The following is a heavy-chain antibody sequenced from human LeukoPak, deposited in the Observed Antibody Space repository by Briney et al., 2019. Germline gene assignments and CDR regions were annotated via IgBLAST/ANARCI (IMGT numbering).Heavy chain of an antibody. D-gene: IGHD2-2*01. Sequence: GGSLRLSCAASGFTFSSYSMNWVRQAPGKGLECVSYISRSTSTIYYADSVKGRFTISRDNSKNTLYLQMNSLRAEDTAVYYCAKVPASPKLGESAYYFDYWGQGTLVTVSS. CDR1: GFTFSSYS. CDR3: AKVPASPKLGESAYYFDY. V-gene: IGHV3-48*01. CDR2: ISRSTSTI. J-gene: IGHJ4*02.